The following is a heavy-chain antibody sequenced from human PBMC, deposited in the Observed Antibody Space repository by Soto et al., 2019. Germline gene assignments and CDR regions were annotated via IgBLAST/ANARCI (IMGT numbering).Heavy chain of an antibody. D-gene: IGHD3-3*01. J-gene: IGHJ6*02. Sequence: QVQLVESGGGVVQPGRSLRLSCAASGFTFSSYGMHWVRQAPGKGLEWVAVISYDGSNKYYPDSVKGRFTISRDNSKNTLYLQMNSLRAEDTAVYYCAKDPRYYDFWSGYYTTTLYGMDVWGQGTTVTVSS. V-gene: IGHV3-30*18. CDR1: GFTFSSYG. CDR3: AKDPRYYDFWSGYYTTTLYGMDV. CDR2: ISYDGSNK.